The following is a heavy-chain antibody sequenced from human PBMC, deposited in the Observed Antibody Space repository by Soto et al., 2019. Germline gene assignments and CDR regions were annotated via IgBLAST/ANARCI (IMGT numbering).Heavy chain of an antibody. CDR2: IWYDGSNK. Sequence: QVQLVESGGGVVQPGRSLRLSCAASGFTFSSYGMHWVRQAPGKGLEWVAVIWYDGSNKYYADSVKGRFTISRDNSKPTLYLHMNCLRDEDTAVYYCARDYHAYGDHHDWYFDHWGRGTLVTVSS. D-gene: IGHD4-17*01. CDR1: GFTFSSYG. V-gene: IGHV3-33*01. J-gene: IGHJ2*01. CDR3: ARDYHAYGDHHDWYFDH.